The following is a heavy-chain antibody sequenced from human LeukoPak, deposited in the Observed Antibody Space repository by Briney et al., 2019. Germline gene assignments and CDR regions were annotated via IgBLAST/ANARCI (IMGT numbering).Heavy chain of an antibody. CDR2: ISYDGSNK. CDR1: GFTFSSYG. J-gene: IGHJ4*02. V-gene: IGHV3-30*19. D-gene: IGHD3-22*01. Sequence: GGSLRLSCAASGFTFSSYGMHWVRQAPGKGLEWVAVISYDGSNKYYADSVKGRFTISRDNSKNTLYLQMNSLRAEDTAVYYCARPYYYDSSGYYSSYFDYWGQGTLVTVSS. CDR3: ARPYYYDSSGYYSSYFDY.